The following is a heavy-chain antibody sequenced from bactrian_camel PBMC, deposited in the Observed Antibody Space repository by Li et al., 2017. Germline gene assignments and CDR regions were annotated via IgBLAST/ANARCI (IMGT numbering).Heavy chain of an antibody. CDR2: IYSDGSNT. D-gene: IGHD1*01. CDR3: AADRLRCLQSRQAGLGDASYNY. J-gene: IGHJ4*01. V-gene: IGHV3-2*01. Sequence: HVQLVESGGGFVQPGGSLTLSCAASGFTFRNYYMNWVRQAPGKGLEWVSSIYSDGSNTNYADSVKGRFTISRDNAKNTVYLQMNSLKPEDTAMYYCAADRLRCLQSRQAGLGDASYNYWGQGTQVTVS. CDR1: GFTFRNYY.